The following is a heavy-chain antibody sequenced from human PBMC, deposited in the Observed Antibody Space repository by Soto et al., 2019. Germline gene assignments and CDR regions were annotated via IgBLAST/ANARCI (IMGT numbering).Heavy chain of an antibody. V-gene: IGHV1-18*04. D-gene: IGHD3-22*01. Sequence: SVKVSCKASGYTFTSYGISWVRQAPGQGLEWMGWISAYNGNTKYAQKLQGRVTMTTDTSTSTAYMELRSLRSDDTAVYYCARGDNYYVCSCYVDYWGHVNLVTVSS. CDR1: GYTFTSYG. J-gene: IGHJ4*01. CDR3: ARGDNYYVCSCYVDY. CDR2: ISAYNGNT.